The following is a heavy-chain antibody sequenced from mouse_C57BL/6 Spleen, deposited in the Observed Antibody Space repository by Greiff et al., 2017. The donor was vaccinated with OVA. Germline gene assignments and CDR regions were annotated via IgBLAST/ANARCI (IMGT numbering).Heavy chain of an antibody. Sequence: QVQLQQPGAELVKPGASVKMSCKASGYTFTSYWITWVKQRPGQGLEWIGDIYPGSGSTNYNEKFTSKATLTVDTSSSTAYMQLSSLTSEDSAVYYCARDYGSSFYFDYWGQGTTLTVSS. CDR2: IYPGSGST. J-gene: IGHJ2*01. D-gene: IGHD1-1*01. CDR3: ARDYGSSFYFDY. V-gene: IGHV1-55*01. CDR1: GYTFTSYW.